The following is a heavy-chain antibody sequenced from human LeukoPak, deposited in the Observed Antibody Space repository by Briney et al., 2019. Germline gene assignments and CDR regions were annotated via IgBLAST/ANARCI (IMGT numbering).Heavy chain of an antibody. CDR1: GGSISSSSYY. Sequence: PSETLSLTCTDSGGSISSSSYYWGWIRQPPGKGLEWIGSIYYSGSTYYNPSLKSRVTISVDTSKNQFSLKLSSVTAADTAVYYCARAFPRRGDYWGQGTLVTVSS. J-gene: IGHJ4*02. CDR2: IYYSGST. D-gene: IGHD2/OR15-2a*01. V-gene: IGHV4-39*07. CDR3: ARAFPRRGDY.